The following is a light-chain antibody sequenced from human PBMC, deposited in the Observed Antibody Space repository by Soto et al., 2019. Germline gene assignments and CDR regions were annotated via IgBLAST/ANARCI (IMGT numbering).Light chain of an antibody. Sequence: QSALTQPASVSGSSGQSITISCPGTSSDVGRYDLVSWYQQHPGKAPKVMIYEVSKRPSGVSNRFSASKSGNRASLTVSGLQAEDEADYYCCSYAGSSTWVFGGGTQLTVL. CDR2: EVS. CDR3: CSYAGSSTWV. CDR1: SSDVGRYDL. J-gene: IGLJ3*02. V-gene: IGLV2-23*02.